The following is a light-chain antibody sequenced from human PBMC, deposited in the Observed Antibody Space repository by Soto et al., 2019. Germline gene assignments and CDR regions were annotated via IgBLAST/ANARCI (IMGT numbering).Light chain of an antibody. CDR1: QSVSSSY. V-gene: IGKV3-20*01. CDR3: QQYGSSPRFT. Sequence: EIVLTQSPGTLSLSPGERATLSCRASQSVSSSYLAWYQQKPGQAPRLLIYGASSRATGIPVRFSGSGSGTDFTLTISRLEPEDFAVYYCQQYGSSPRFTFGPGTKVDI. CDR2: GAS. J-gene: IGKJ3*01.